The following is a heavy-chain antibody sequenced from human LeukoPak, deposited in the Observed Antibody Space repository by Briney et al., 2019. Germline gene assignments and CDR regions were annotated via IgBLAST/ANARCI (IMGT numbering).Heavy chain of an antibody. V-gene: IGHV3-21*01. J-gene: IGHJ3*02. CDR2: ISSSSSYI. D-gene: IGHD2-21*02. CDR3: ARICGGDCYDAFDI. Sequence: GGSLRLSCAASGFTFSSYSMNWVRQAPGKGLEWVSSISSSSSYIHYADSVKGRFTISRDNAKNSLYLQMNSLRAEDTAVYYCARICGGDCYDAFDIWGQGTMVTVSS. CDR1: GFTFSSYS.